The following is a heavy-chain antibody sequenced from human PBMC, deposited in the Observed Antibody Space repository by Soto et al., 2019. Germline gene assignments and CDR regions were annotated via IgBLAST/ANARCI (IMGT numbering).Heavy chain of an antibody. J-gene: IGHJ6*02. V-gene: IGHV3-7*01. D-gene: IGHD1-7*01. CDR3: ARRGARTTGRNYYGMDV. CDR1: GFTFSSYG. Sequence: EVQLVESGGGLVQPGGSLRLSCAASGFTFSSYGVSCVRQAPGKGLEWVANMNQDGSEKYYVDTVKGRLTISRDNAKNSLYLQMNSLRAEDTAVYYCARRGARTTGRNYYGMDVWVQGTTVTVTS. CDR2: MNQDGSEK.